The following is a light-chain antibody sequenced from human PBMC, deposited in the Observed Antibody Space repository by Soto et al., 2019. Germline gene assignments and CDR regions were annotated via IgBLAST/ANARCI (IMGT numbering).Light chain of an antibody. CDR1: SSDVCGYNY. V-gene: IGLV2-14*01. Sequence: QSALTQPASVSGSPGXXXXXXCTGTSSDVCGYNYVSWYQLHPGKAPKLMIHEVSERPSGVSNRFSGSKSGNTASLTISGLQAEDEADYYCASYASSVTYVFGSGTKVTVL. CDR3: ASYASSVTYV. CDR2: EVS. J-gene: IGLJ1*01.